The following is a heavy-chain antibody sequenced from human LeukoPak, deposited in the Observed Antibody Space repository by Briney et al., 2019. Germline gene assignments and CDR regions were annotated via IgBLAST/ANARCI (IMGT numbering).Heavy chain of an antibody. CDR2: FYSGGSK. J-gene: IGHJ6*02. CDR1: GFTFSGYT. CDR3: ARDQSDGMDV. V-gene: IGHV3-66*01. Sequence: GGSLRLSCAASGFTFSGYTMNWVRQAPGKGLEWVSVFYSGGSKYYADSVKGRFTISRDNSKNTLYLEMNSLRVEDTAVYYCARDQSDGMDVWGQGTTVTVSS.